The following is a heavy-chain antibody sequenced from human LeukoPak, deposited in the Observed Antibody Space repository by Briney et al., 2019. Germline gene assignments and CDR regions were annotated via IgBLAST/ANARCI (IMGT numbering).Heavy chain of an antibody. CDR3: ARGADYSDSSGYYDYFDY. D-gene: IGHD3-22*01. Sequence: GASVKVSCKASGGTFSSYAISWVRQAPGQGLEWMGRIIPIFGTANYAQKFQGRVTITTDESTSTAYMELSSLRSEDTAVYYCARGADYSDSSGYYDYFDYWGQGTLVTVSS. J-gene: IGHJ4*02. CDR1: GGTFSSYA. CDR2: IIPIFGTA. V-gene: IGHV1-69*05.